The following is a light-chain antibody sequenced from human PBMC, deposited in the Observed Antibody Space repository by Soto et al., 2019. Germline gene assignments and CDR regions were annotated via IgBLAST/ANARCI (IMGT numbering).Light chain of an antibody. CDR3: QQFGQSPIS. Sequence: EIVFTQYPDTLSLSPGERATLSCRASQSISSYLVWYQQKPGQPPRLLIYGASSRATGIPNRFSGSRSGTDFTITISRLEPEDFALYYCQQFGQSPISFGQGTRLEIK. J-gene: IGKJ5*01. CDR2: GAS. CDR1: QSISSY. V-gene: IGKV3-20*01.